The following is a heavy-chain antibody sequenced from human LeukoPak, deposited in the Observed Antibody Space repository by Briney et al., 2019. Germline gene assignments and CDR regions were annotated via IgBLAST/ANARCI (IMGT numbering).Heavy chain of an antibody. D-gene: IGHD3-16*01. CDR2: IYYSGST. CDR3: ARDGFIRFGVDVFNI. V-gene: IGHV4-59*01. Sequence: PSETLSLTCTVSGGSISSYYWSWIRQPPGKGLEWIGYIYYSGSTNYNPSLKSRVTISVDTSKNQFSLKLSSVTAADTAVYYCARDGFIRFGVDVFNIWAKGKMAPV. J-gene: IGHJ3*02. CDR1: GGSISSYY.